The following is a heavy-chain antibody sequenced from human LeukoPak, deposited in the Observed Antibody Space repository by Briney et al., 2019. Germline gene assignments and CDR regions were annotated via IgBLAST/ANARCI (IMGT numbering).Heavy chain of an antibody. J-gene: IGHJ4*02. CDR2: IYYSGST. V-gene: IGHV4-61*08. CDR1: GGSISSGGYY. Sequence: TSETLSLTCTVSGGSISSGGYYWSWIRQHPGKGLEWIGNIYYSGSTNYNPSLESRVTISVDTSKNQFSLKLSSVTAADTAVYYCARHSSGWYYVDYWGQGTLVTVSS. D-gene: IGHD6-19*01. CDR3: ARHSSGWYYVDY.